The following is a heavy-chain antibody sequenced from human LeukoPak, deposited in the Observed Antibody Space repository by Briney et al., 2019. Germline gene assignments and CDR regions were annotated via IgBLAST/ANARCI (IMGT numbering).Heavy chain of an antibody. CDR3: ARGDISGLDSWLFWFDP. CDR1: GYTFTSYG. Sequence: GASVKVSCKASGYTFTSYGISWVRQAPGQGLEWMGWISAYNGNTNYAQKLQGRVTMTTDTSTSTAYMELRSLRSDDTAVYYCARGDISGLDSWLFWFDPWGQGTLVTVSS. J-gene: IGHJ5*02. CDR2: ISAYNGNT. D-gene: IGHD3-9*01. V-gene: IGHV1-18*01.